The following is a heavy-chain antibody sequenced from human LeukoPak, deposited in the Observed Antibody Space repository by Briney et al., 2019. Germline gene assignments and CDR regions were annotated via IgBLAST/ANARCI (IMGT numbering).Heavy chain of an antibody. D-gene: IGHD3-22*01. V-gene: IGHV3-30-3*01. CDR3: ARDTFYYYDSSGYPDY. CDR1: GFTFSSCA. Sequence: PGGSLRLSCAASGFTFSSCAMHWVRQAPGKGLEWVAVISYDGSNKYYADSVKGRFTISRDNSKNTLYLQMNSLRAEDTAVYYCARDTFYYYDSSGYPDYWGQGTLVTVSS. CDR2: ISYDGSNK. J-gene: IGHJ4*02.